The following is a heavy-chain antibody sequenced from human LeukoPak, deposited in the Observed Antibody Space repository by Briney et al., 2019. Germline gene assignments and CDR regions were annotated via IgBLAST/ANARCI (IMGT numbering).Heavy chain of an antibody. V-gene: IGHV4-59*01. CDR1: GGSISSYY. J-gene: IGHJ4*02. CDR2: IYYSGST. D-gene: IGHD1-26*01. CDR3: ARDGGSVGAYY. Sequence: TSETLSLTCTVSGGSISSYYWSWIRQPPGKGLEWIGYIYYSGSTNYNPSLKSRVTISVDTSKNQFSLKLSSVTAADTAVYYCARDGGSVGAYYWGQGTLVTVSS.